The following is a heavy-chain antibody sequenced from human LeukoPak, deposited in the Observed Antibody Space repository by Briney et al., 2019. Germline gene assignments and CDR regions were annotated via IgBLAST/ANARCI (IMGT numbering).Heavy chain of an antibody. CDR3: ARGGRYSGYDSPDY. D-gene: IGHD5-12*01. V-gene: IGHV3-21*04. Sequence: GGSLRLSCAASGFTFSSHSMNWVRQAPWKGLEWVSSVSSGSTYRYYAGSVQGRFTISRDNAKNSLYLQMNSLRAEDSALYYCARGGRYSGYDSPDYWGQGTLVTVSS. J-gene: IGHJ4*02. CDR1: GFTFSSHS. CDR2: VSSGSTYR.